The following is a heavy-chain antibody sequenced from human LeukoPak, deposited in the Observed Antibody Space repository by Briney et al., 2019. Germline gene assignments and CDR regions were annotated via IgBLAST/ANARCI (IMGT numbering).Heavy chain of an antibody. J-gene: IGHJ6*04. D-gene: IGHD4-17*01. CDR3: ARAGGDYYGMDV. V-gene: IGHV4-30-2*01. CDR2: IYHSGST. CDR1: GGSISSGGYP. Sequence: SETLSLTCAVSGGSISSGGYPWSWIRQPPGKGLEWIGYIYHSGSTYYNPSLKSRVTISVDRSKNQFSLKLNSVTAADTAVYYCARAGGDYYGMDVWGKGTTVTVSS.